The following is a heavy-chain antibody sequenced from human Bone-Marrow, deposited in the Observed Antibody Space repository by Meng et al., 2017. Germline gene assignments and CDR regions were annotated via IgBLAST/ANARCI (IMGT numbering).Heavy chain of an antibody. V-gene: IGHV4-34*01. CDR3: ARGPTTMAHDFDY. CDR1: GGSFSDYY. J-gene: IGHJ4*02. CDR2: INHSGST. Sequence: QVPFKQWGAGCLKPSETLSLTCVVFGGSFSDYYWSWIRQPPGKGLEWIGEINHSGSTNYNPSLESRATISVDTSQNNLSLKLSSVTAADSAVYYCARGPTTMAHDFDYWGQGTLVTVSS. D-gene: IGHD4-11*01.